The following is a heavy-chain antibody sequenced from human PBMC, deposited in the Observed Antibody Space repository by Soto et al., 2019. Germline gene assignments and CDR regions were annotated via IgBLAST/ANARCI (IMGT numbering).Heavy chain of an antibody. D-gene: IGHD6-13*01. Sequence: ASVKVSCKASGYTFTSYDINWVRQATGQGLEWMGWMNPNSGNTGYAQKFQGRVTMTRNTSISTAYMELSSLRSEDTAVYYCARSLTAAGTVVAAFDIWGQGTMVTVSS. J-gene: IGHJ3*02. CDR2: MNPNSGNT. CDR1: GYTFTSYD. V-gene: IGHV1-8*01. CDR3: ARSLTAAGTVVAAFDI.